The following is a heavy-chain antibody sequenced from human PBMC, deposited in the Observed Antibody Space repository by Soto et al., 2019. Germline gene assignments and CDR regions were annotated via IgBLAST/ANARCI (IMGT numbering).Heavy chain of an antibody. CDR3: ARDGGRHSGGIDY. CDR2: IIPNFGTA. V-gene: IGHV1-69*01. D-gene: IGHD3-16*01. CDR1: GGTFSSYS. J-gene: IGHJ4*02. Sequence: QVQLVQSGAEVKKPGSSVKVSCKASGGTFSSYSINWVRQAPGQGLEWMGEIIPNFGTANYAQKFQGRVTITADESTRTAYMELSSLRSEATAVYYCARDGGRHSGGIDYWGQGTLVTVSS.